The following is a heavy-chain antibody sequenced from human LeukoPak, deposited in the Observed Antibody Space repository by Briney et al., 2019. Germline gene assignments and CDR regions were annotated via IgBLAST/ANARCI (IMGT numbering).Heavy chain of an antibody. J-gene: IGHJ6*04. V-gene: IGHV3-30*02. CDR1: GFTFSSYG. CDR2: IRYDGNNK. Sequence: PGGSLRLSCAASGFTFSSYGMHWVRQAPGKGLEWVAFIRYDGNNKNYADSMKGRLTISRDNSKNTLYLQMNSLRTEDTAVYYCAELGITMIGGVWGKGTTVTISS. CDR3: AELGITMIGGV. D-gene: IGHD3-10*02.